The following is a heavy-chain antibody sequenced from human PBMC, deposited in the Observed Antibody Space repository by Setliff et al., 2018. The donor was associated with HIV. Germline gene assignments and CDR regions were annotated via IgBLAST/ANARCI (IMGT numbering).Heavy chain of an antibody. CDR1: GYSNSSGYY. Sequence: SETLSLTCAVSGYSNSSGYYWGWIRQPPGKGLEWIGSIYHSGSTDYNPSLKSRVTISVDKAKHQFSLRLNSVTAADTAVYYCARNSQKGIHPLLLASWGPGTLVTVSS. CDR3: ARNSQKGIHPLLLAS. J-gene: IGHJ4*02. V-gene: IGHV4-38-2*01. CDR2: IYHSGST. D-gene: IGHD1-1*01.